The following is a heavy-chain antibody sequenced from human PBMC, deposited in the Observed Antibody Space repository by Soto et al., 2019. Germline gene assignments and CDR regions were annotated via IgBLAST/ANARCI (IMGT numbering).Heavy chain of an antibody. CDR2: IYHSGST. CDR3: AREVPAAMGFDY. V-gene: IGHV4-30-2*01. Sequence: TLSLTCAVSGGSISSGGYSWSWIRQPPGKGLEWIGYIYHSGSTYYNPSLKSRVTISVDRSKNQFSLKLSSVTAADTAVYYCAREVPAAMGFDYWGQGTLVTVSS. CDR1: GGSISSGGYS. J-gene: IGHJ4*02. D-gene: IGHD2-2*01.